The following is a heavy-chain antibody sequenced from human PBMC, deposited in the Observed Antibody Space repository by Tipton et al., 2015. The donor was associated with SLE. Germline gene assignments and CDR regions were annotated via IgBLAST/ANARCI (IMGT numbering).Heavy chain of an antibody. D-gene: IGHD1-20*01. J-gene: IGHJ4*02. V-gene: IGHV1-18*04. CDR1: GYTFTGYY. CDR2: ISAYNGNT. Sequence: QSGAEVKKPGASVKVSCKASGYTFTGYYMHWVRQAPGQGLEWMGWISAYNGNTNYAQKLQGRVTITTDTSTSTAYMELRSLRSDDTAVYYCAREGTVTGYRDYWGQGTLVTVSS. CDR3: AREGTVTGYRDY.